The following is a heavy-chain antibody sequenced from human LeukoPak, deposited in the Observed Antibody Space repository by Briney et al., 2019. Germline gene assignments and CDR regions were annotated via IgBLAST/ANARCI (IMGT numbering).Heavy chain of an antibody. CDR3: ARDRNYDILTGLDY. V-gene: IGHV3-30-3*01. Sequence: GGSLRLSCAASGFTFSSYAMHWVRQAPGKGLEWVAVISYDGSNKYYADSVKGRFTISRDSSKNTLYLQMNSLRAEDTAVYYSARDRNYDILTGLDYWGQGTLVTVSS. CDR2: ISYDGSNK. CDR1: GFTFSSYA. D-gene: IGHD3-9*01. J-gene: IGHJ4*02.